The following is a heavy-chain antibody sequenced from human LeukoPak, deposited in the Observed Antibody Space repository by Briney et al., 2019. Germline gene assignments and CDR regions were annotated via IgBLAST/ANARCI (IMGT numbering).Heavy chain of an antibody. J-gene: IGHJ5*02. Sequence: GGSLRLSCAGSGFTFPTYGMHWVRQAQGKGLEWVAVISYDGSNKYYADSVKGRFTISRDNSKNTLYLQMNSLRAEDTAVYYCARESQYYYDSSGYSWFDPWGQGTLVTVSS. D-gene: IGHD3-22*01. V-gene: IGHV3-30*03. CDR1: GFTFPTYG. CDR3: ARESQYYYDSSGYSWFDP. CDR2: ISYDGSNK.